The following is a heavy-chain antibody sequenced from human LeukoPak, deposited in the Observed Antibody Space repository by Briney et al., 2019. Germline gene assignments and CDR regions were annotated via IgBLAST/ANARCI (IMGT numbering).Heavy chain of an antibody. CDR3: ARVNTVTAGVLWYFDY. V-gene: IGHV4-61*01. D-gene: IGHD4-17*01. CDR1: GASVSSSTSD. Sequence: PSETLSLTCTVSGASVSSSTSDWSWIRQPPGKGLEWLGVISYSGYTKYNPSLESRITISVDTSRNQFSLKLSSVTAADTAVYYCARVNTVTAGVLWYFDYWGKGTLVTVSS. CDR2: ISYSGYT. J-gene: IGHJ4*02.